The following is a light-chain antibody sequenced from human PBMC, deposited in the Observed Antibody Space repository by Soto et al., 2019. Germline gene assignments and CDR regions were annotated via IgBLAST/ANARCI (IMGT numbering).Light chain of an antibody. CDR2: GES. Sequence: EILMTQSPFTLSASPGERATLTCRASQSINIYLSWYQQKPGEAPRLLMFGESYRATGIPARFSGSGSGTEFNLTISSLQSEDFAVYFCQQYDELLRITFGGGTKVDIK. J-gene: IGKJ4*02. V-gene: IGKV3D-15*01. CDR1: QSINIY. CDR3: QQYDELLRIT.